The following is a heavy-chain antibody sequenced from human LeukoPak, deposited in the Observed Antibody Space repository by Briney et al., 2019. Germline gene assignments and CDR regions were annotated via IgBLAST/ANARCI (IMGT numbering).Heavy chain of an antibody. CDR2: ISAYNGNT. V-gene: IGHV1-18*01. Sequence: GASVKVSCKASGYTFTSYGISWVRQAPGQGLEWMGWISAYNGNTNYAQKFQGRVTMTRDTSISTAYMELSRLRSDDTAVYYCAGLGGLSGPYYFDYWGQGTLVTVSS. D-gene: IGHD2-15*01. J-gene: IGHJ4*02. CDR1: GYTFTSYG. CDR3: AGLGGLSGPYYFDY.